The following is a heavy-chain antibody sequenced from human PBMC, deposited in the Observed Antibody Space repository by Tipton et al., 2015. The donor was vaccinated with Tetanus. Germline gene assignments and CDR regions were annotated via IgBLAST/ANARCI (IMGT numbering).Heavy chain of an antibody. D-gene: IGHD6-25*01. CDR3: ASGSTLDF. Sequence: GSLRLSCAVSGFMFGNYRMNWVRQAPGKGLEWVASITTNSYIYYADSVKGRFTISRDDTKNSLFLQMNSLRAGDTAVYYCASGSTLDFWGQGTLVTVSS. CDR2: ITTNSYI. CDR1: GFMFGNYR. V-gene: IGHV3-69-1*02. J-gene: IGHJ4*02.